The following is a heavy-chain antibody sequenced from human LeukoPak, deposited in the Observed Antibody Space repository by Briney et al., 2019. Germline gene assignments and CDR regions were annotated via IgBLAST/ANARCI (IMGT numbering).Heavy chain of an antibody. V-gene: IGHV1-24*01. CDR2: FDPEDGET. D-gene: IGHD4-17*01. CDR3: ARGSDYGDYDASGY. Sequence: ASVKVSCKVSGYTLTELSMHWVRQAPGKGLEWMGGFDPEDGETIYAQKFQGRVTMTGDTSTSTVYMELSSLRSEDTAVYYCARGSDYGDYDASGYWGQGTLVTVSS. CDR1: GYTLTELS. J-gene: IGHJ4*02.